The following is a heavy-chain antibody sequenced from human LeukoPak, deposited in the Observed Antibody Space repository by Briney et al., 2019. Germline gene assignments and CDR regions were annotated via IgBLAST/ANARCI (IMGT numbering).Heavy chain of an antibody. CDR1: GGSISSYY. D-gene: IGHD3-22*01. CDR3: ARDTHYYDSSGYYYYGMDV. V-gene: IGHV4-59*01. CDR2: IYYSGST. J-gene: IGHJ6*02. Sequence: SETLSLTCSVSGGSISSYYWSWIRQPPGKGLEWIGYIYYSGSTNYNPSHKSRVTISVDTSKNQFPLKLSSVTAADTAVYYCARDTHYYDSSGYYYYGMDVWGQGTTVTVSS.